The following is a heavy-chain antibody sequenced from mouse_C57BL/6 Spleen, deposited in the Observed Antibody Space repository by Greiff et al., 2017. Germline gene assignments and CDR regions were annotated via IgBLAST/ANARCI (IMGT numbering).Heavy chain of an antibody. CDR3: ARDEPLFDY. Sequence: EVQVVESGGGLVKPGGSLKLSCAASGFTFSSYAMSWVRQTPEKRLEWVATISDGGSYTYYPDNVKGRFTISRDNAKNNLYLQMSHLKSEDTAMYYCARDEPLFDYWGQGTTLTVSS. J-gene: IGHJ2*01. CDR1: GFTFSSYA. V-gene: IGHV5-4*01. CDR2: ISDGGSYT.